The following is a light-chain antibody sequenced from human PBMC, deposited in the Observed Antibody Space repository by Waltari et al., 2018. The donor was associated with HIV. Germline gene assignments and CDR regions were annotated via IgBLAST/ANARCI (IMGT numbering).Light chain of an antibody. CDR3: QQSFNTPLT. CDR1: QNISSY. J-gene: IGKJ4*01. V-gene: IGKV1-39*01. Sequence: DIQMTQSPSSLSASIGDRVTLTCRASQNISSYLNWYQQKPGKAPRFLIYAASSLQSGVPSTFSGSGSGTDFTLTISSLQREDFATYYCQQSFNTPLTFGGVTKVEIK. CDR2: AAS.